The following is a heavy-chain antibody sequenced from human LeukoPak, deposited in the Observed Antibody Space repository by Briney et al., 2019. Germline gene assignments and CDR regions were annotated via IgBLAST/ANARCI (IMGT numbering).Heavy chain of an antibody. V-gene: IGHV3-21*04. CDR1: GFAFRNYF. CDR2: ISGSSGLI. Sequence: GGSLRLSCAASGFAFRNYFMNWVRQAPGKGLEWVSSISGSSGLIYFADSVKGRFTISRDNSKNTLYLQMNSLRAEDTAVYYCAKDTQYKKPAWFDPWGQGTLVTVSS. CDR3: AKDTQYKKPAWFDP. D-gene: IGHD1-14*01. J-gene: IGHJ5*02.